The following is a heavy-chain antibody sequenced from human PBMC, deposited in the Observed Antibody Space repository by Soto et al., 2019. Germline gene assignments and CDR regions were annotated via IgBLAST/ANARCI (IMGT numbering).Heavy chain of an antibody. CDR1: GISFSSHW. J-gene: IGHJ4*02. CDR3: ARVHWWSFDY. Sequence: EVQLVESGGGLVRPGGSLRLSCVATGISFSSHWMSWVRQGPGKGLEWVAKRKKDGSEKQYAGSVKGRFAISGDNAEDSPYLPMVSLRAEVTAVYYCARVHWWSFDYWGQGAVVTVSS. V-gene: IGHV3-7*01. CDR2: RKKDGSEK. D-gene: IGHD2-15*01.